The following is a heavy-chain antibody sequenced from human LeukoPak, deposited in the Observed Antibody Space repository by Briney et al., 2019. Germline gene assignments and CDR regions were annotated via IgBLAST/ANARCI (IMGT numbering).Heavy chain of an antibody. D-gene: IGHD6-13*01. V-gene: IGHV3-21*04. Sequence: PGGSLRLSCAASGFTFSSYSMNWVRQAPGKGLERVSSISSSSSYIYYADSVKGRFTISRDNSKNTLYLQMNSLRAEDTAVYYCARDTEMGSSSWDGWYFDLWGRGTLVTVSS. J-gene: IGHJ2*01. CDR1: GFTFSSYS. CDR3: ARDTEMGSSSWDGWYFDL. CDR2: ISSSSSYI.